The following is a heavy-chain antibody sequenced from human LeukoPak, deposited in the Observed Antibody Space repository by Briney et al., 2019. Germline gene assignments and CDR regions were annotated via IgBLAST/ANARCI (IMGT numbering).Heavy chain of an antibody. CDR3: ARDPPYSSGWYPPAAYFQH. CDR1: GFTFSSYS. D-gene: IGHD6-19*01. V-gene: IGHV3-21*01. Sequence: NPGGSLRLSCAASGFTFSSYSMNWVRQAPGKGLEWVSSISSSSSYIYYADSVKGRFTISRDNAKNSLYLQMNSLRAEDTAVYYCARDPPYSSGWYPPAAYFQHWGQGTLVTVSS. CDR2: ISSSSSYI. J-gene: IGHJ1*01.